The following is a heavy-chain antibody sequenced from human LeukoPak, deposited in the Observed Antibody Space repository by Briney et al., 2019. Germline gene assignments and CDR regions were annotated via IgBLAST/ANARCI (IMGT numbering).Heavy chain of an antibody. D-gene: IGHD3-22*01. CDR1: GGSISGYY. V-gene: IGHV4-59*01. Sequence: SETLSLTCTVSGGSISGYYWSWIRQPPGKGLEWIGYVSYSGSTNYNPSLKSRVTMPVDTSKNQVSLKLRSVTTADTAVYYCARWNPYDSSGYYYAFDYWGQGTLVTVSS. CDR2: VSYSGST. CDR3: ARWNPYDSSGYYYAFDY. J-gene: IGHJ4*02.